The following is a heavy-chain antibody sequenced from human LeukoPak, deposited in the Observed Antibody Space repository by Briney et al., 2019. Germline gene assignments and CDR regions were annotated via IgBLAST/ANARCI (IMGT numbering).Heavy chain of an antibody. J-gene: IGHJ4*02. CDR1: GFTFSSYG. V-gene: IGHV3-30*18. Sequence: LGGSLRLSCAASGFTFSSYGMHWVRQAPGKGLEWVAVISYDGSNKYYADSVKGRFTISRDNSKNTLYLQMNSLRAEDTAVYYCAKDFRRDFWSGYLDYWGQGTLVTVSS. CDR3: AKDFRRDFWSGYLDY. D-gene: IGHD3-3*01. CDR2: ISYDGSNK.